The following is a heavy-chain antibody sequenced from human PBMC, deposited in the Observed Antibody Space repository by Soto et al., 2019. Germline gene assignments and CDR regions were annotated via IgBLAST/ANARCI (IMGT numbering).Heavy chain of an antibody. CDR2: ISWNSGSI. CDR1: GFTFDDYA. Sequence: GGSLRLSCAASGFTFDDYAMHWVRQAPGKGLEWVSGISWNSGSIGYADSVKGRFTISRDNAKNSLYLQMNSLRAEDTALYYCAKGRSAAAGILDYWGQGTLVTVSS. V-gene: IGHV3-9*01. CDR3: AKGRSAAAGILDY. J-gene: IGHJ4*02. D-gene: IGHD6-13*01.